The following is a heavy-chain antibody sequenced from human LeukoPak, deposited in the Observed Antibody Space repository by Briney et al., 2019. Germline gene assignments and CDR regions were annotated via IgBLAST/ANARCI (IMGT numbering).Heavy chain of an antibody. V-gene: IGHV3-23*01. CDR3: AKEPRMIVVATSFDY. Sequence: GGSLRLSCAASGFTFSSYWMSWVRQAPGKGLEWVSAISGSGGSTYYADSVKGRFTISRDNSKNTLYLQMNSLRAEDTAVYYCAKEPRMIVVATSFDYWGQGTLVTVSS. CDR1: GFTFSSYW. J-gene: IGHJ4*02. D-gene: IGHD3-22*01. CDR2: ISGSGGST.